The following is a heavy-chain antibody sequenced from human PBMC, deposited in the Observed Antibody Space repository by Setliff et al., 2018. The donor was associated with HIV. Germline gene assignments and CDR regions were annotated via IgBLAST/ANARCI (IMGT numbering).Heavy chain of an antibody. V-gene: IGHV3-53*01. CDR3: AKGFRPVDTALVSGPTY. CDR1: GGSISSSSHY. CDR2: ITSGGST. Sequence: ETLSLTCTVSGGSISSSSHYWGWIRQSPGKGLEWVSIITSGGSTYYADSAKGRFIISRDNSQNTLYLQMNSLRADDTAIYYCAKGFRPVDTALVSGPTYWGQGIRVTVSS. D-gene: IGHD5-18*01. J-gene: IGHJ4*02.